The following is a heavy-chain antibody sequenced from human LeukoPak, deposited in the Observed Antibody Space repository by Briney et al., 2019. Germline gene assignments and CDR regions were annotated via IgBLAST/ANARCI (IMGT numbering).Heavy chain of an antibody. CDR3: ARGEALVATIPGFDY. D-gene: IGHD5-12*01. CDR2: ISYDGSNK. V-gene: IGHV3-30*04. CDR1: GFTFSSYA. J-gene: IGHJ4*02. Sequence: GGSLRLSCAASGFTFSSYAMHWVRQAPGKGLEWVAVISYDGSNKYYADSVKGRFTISRDNSKNTLYLQMNSLRAEDTAVYYCARGEALVATIPGFDYWGQGTLVTVSS.